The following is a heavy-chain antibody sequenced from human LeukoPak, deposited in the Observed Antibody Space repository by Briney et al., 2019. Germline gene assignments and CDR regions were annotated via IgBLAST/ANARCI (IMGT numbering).Heavy chain of an antibody. CDR1: GDSISRSDW. J-gene: IGHJ3*01. V-gene: IGHV4-28*05. Sequence: PSDTLSLTCAVSGDSISRSDWWAWIRQPPGKGLEWLGNIYYSGRIYHNPSLQTLVIMSVDSSKNQFSLRLASVTAVDTAVYYCAKTRSGTYYGDSFDVWGPGILVTVSS. CDR3: AKTRSGTYYGDSFDV. CDR2: IYYSGRI. D-gene: IGHD1-26*01.